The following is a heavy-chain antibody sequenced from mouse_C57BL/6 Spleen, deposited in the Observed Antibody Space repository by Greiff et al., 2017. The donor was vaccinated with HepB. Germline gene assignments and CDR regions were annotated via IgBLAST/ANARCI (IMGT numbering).Heavy chain of an antibody. CDR3: ARPYDGYYVGFAY. V-gene: IGHV1-54*01. J-gene: IGHJ3*01. D-gene: IGHD2-3*01. CDR1: GYAFTNYL. Sequence: VQLQQSGAELVRPGTSVKVSCKASGYAFTNYLIEWVKQRPGQGLEWIGVINPGSGGTNYNEKFKGKATLTADKSSSTAYMQLSSLTSEDSAVYFCARPYDGYYVGFAYWGQGTLVTVSA. CDR2: INPGSGGT.